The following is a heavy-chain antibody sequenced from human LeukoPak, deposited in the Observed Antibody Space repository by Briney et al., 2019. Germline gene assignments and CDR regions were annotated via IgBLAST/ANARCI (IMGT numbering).Heavy chain of an antibody. CDR1: GFSFNNFA. D-gene: IGHD4/OR15-4a*01. J-gene: IGHJ4*02. V-gene: IGHV3-23*01. CDR3: AKATMDTTYFDS. CDR2: ISGSGSTI. Sequence: GGSLRLSCAASGFSFNNFAMSWVRQAPGKGLEWVSAISGSGSTIFYADSVKCRFTVSRDNSENTLFLQMNSLRAEDTALYYCAKATMDTTYFDSWGQGTLVTVSS.